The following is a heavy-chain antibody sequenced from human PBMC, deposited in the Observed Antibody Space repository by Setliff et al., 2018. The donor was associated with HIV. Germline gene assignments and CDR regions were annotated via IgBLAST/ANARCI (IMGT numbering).Heavy chain of an antibody. CDR1: GGSLSGYY. Sequence: SETLSLTCAVYGGSLSGYYWSWIRQPPGKGLEWFGEINHSGSTNYNPSLKSRVTISVDTSKNQFSLKLSSATAADTAVYYCARHFGWLPREIDYWGQGTLVTVSS. V-gene: IGHV4-34*01. D-gene: IGHD5-12*01. CDR2: INHSGST. J-gene: IGHJ4*02. CDR3: ARHFGWLPREIDY.